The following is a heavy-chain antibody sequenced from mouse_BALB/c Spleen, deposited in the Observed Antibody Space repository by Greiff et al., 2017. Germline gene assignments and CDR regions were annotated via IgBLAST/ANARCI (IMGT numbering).Heavy chain of an antibody. CDR3: ARYYGYDVNWYFDV. CDR2: IYPGGGYT. V-gene: IGHV1-63*02. CDR1: GYTFTNYW. Sequence: VKLQESGAELVRPGTSVKISCKASGYTFTNYWLGWVKQRPGHGLEWIGDIYPGGGYTNYNEKFKGKATLTADTSSSTAYMQLSSLTSEDSAVYFCARYYGYDVNWYFDVWGAGTTVTVSS. J-gene: IGHJ1*01. D-gene: IGHD2-2*01.